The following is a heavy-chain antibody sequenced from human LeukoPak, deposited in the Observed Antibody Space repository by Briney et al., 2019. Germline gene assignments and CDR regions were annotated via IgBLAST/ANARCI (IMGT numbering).Heavy chain of an antibody. D-gene: IGHD3-3*01. Sequence: ESGGSLRLSCAASGFTFSTYNMNWVRQAPGKGLEWVSISSDSGTIYYGDSVKGRFTISRDSAKNSLYLQMNSLRAEDTAVYYCARDYDFWTGCFDYWGQGTLVTVSS. CDR1: GFTFSTYN. J-gene: IGHJ4*02. CDR3: ARDYDFWTGCFDY. V-gene: IGHV3-48*04. CDR2: SSDSGTI.